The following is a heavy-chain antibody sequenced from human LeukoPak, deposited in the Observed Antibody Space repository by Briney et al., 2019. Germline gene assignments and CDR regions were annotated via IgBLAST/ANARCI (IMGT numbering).Heavy chain of an antibody. Sequence: SETLSLTCAIYGGSFGGYYWSWIRQPPGKGLEWIGEINHSGSTNYNPSLKSRVTISVDTSKNQFSLKLSSVTAADTAVYYCARGSMIVVVITDWGQGTLVTVSS. D-gene: IGHD3-22*01. J-gene: IGHJ4*02. CDR3: ARGSMIVVVITD. CDR2: INHSGST. CDR1: GGSFGGYY. V-gene: IGHV4-34*01.